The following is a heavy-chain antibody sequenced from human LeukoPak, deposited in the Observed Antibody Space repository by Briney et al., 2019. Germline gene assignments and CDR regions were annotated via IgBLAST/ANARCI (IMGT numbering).Heavy chain of an antibody. CDR3: ATDLFAAAGTDY. J-gene: IGHJ4*02. Sequence: ASVKVSCKVSGYTLTELSMHWVRQAPGKGLEWMGGFDPEGGETIYAQKFQGRVTMTEDTSTDTAYMELSSLRSEDTAVYYCATDLFAAAGTDYWGQGTLVTVSS. CDR1: GYTLTELS. D-gene: IGHD6-13*01. V-gene: IGHV1-24*01. CDR2: FDPEGGET.